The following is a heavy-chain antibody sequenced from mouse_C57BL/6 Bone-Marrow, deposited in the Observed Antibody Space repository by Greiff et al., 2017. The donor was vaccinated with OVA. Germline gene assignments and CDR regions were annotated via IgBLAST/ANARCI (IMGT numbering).Heavy chain of an antibody. J-gene: IGHJ3*01. CDR1: GFTFSDYY. D-gene: IGHD1-3*01. CDR3: ARQEWGAY. V-gene: IGHV5-12*01. Sequence: EVKLMESGGGLVQPGGSLKLSCAASGFTFSDYYMYWVRQTPEKRLEWVAYISNGGGSTYYPDTVKGRFTISRDNAKNTLYLQMSRLKSEHTAMYYCARQEWGAYWGQGTLVTVSA. CDR2: ISNGGGST.